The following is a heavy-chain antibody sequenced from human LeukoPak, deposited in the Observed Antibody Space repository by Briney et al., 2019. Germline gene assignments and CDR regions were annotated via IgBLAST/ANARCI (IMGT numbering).Heavy chain of an antibody. D-gene: IGHD1-26*01. CDR2: INPNSGGT. J-gene: IGHJ4*02. V-gene: IGHV1-2*02. CDR3: ARCEVGATYQDY. CDR1: GYTFTGYY. Sequence: ASVKVSCKASGYTFTGYYMHWVRQAPGQGPEWMGWINPNSGGTNYAQKFQGRVTITRNTSISTAYMELSSLRSEDTAVYYCARCEVGATYQDYWGQGTLVTVSS.